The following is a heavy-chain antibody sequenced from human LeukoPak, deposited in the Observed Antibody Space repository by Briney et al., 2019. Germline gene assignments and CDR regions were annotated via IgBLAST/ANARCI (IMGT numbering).Heavy chain of an antibody. J-gene: IGHJ4*02. Sequence: GGSLRLPCAASGFTFRSWYMYWVRQRPGKGLEWLCRITSDGSTSYYADSVRGRFTISRDNAKNTLYLQMNSLTDEDTAVYYCASPRPDYWGQGTLVTVSS. CDR2: ITSDGSTS. CDR1: GFTFRSWY. CDR3: ASPRPDY. V-gene: IGHV3-74*01.